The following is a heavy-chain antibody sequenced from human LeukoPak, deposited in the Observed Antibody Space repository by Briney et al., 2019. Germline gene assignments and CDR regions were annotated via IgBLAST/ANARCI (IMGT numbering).Heavy chain of an antibody. V-gene: IGHV4-59*01. CDR1: GDSIKNFY. CDR2: IFDGGTT. Sequence: SETRSLTCTVSGDSIKNFYWSWIRQPPGKGLEWIGYIFDGGTTNYNPSLKSRVTISVDTSKNQFSLKLSSVTAADTAVYYCARKSGTYFYFDYWGQGTLVTVSS. D-gene: IGHD1-26*01. CDR3: ARKSGTYFYFDY. J-gene: IGHJ4*02.